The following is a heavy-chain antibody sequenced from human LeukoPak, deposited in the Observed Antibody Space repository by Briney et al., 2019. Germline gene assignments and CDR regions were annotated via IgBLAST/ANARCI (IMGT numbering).Heavy chain of an antibody. D-gene: IGHD6-13*01. CDR1: GFTFSSYS. V-gene: IGHV3-21*01. CDR2: ISSSSSYI. J-gene: IGHJ4*02. CDR3: ARDDAAAGDY. Sequence: PGGSLRLPCAASGFTFSSYSMNWVRQAPGKGLEWVSSISSSSSYIYYADSVKGRFTISRDNAKNSLYLQMNSLRAEDTAVYYCARDDAAAGDYWGQGTLVTVSS.